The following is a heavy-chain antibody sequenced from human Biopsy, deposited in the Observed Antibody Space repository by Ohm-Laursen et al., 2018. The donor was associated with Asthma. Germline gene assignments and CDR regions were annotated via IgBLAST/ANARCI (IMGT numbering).Heavy chain of an antibody. CDR2: ISYDGSNK. CDR3: ARGNHHLDYGGNSGAFDI. CDR1: GFTFSSYG. V-gene: IGHV3-30*03. D-gene: IGHD4-23*01. J-gene: IGHJ3*02. Sequence: SLRLSCAASGFTFSSYGMHWVRQAPGKGLEWVAVISYDGSNKYYADSVKGRFTISRDNSKNTLYLQMNSLRAEDTAVYYCARGNHHLDYGGNSGAFDIWGQGTMVTISS.